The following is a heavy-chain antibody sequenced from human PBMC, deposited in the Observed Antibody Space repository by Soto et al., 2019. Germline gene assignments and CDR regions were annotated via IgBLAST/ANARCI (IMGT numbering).Heavy chain of an antibody. CDR2: ITGSGGST. CDR3: AKDPALDSGGWYFDL. V-gene: IGHV3-23*01. J-gene: IGHJ2*01. Sequence: EVQLLESGGGLVQPGGSLRLSCRASGFTFRKYALSWVRQAPGKGLEWVSGITGSGGSTNNADSVKGRFTISRDNSKNTVYLQMTSLRAEDTAVYYCAKDPALDSGGWYFDLWGRGTLVTVSS. CDR1: GFTFRKYA.